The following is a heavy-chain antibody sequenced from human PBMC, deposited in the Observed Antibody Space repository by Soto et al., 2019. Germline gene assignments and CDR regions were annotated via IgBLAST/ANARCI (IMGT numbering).Heavy chain of an antibody. V-gene: IGHV3-23*01. CDR1: GFTFSSYA. CDR2: ISGSGGST. Sequence: PGGSLRLSCAASGFTFSSYAMSWVRQAPGKGLEWVSAISGSGGSTYYADSVKGRFTISRDNSKNTLYLQMNSLRAEDTAVYYCAKDGLRGVIPDNWFDPWGQGTLVTVSS. D-gene: IGHD3-10*01. J-gene: IGHJ5*02. CDR3: AKDGLRGVIPDNWFDP.